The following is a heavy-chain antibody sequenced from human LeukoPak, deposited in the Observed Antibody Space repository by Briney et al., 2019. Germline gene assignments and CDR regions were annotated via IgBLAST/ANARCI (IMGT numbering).Heavy chain of an antibody. CDR1: GYSISSGYY. V-gene: IGHV4-38-2*01. J-gene: IGHJ5*02. Sequence: SETLSLTCAVSGYSISSGYYWGWIRQPPGKGLEWIGSIYHSGSTYYNPSLKSRVTISVDTSKSQFSLKLSSVTAADTAVYYCAAAHDYGDSYGWFDPWGQGTLVTVSS. CDR3: AAAHDYGDSYGWFDP. CDR2: IYHSGST. D-gene: IGHD4-17*01.